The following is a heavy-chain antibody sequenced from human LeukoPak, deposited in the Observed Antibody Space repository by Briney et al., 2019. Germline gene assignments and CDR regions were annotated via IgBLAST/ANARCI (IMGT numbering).Heavy chain of an antibody. V-gene: IGHV1-18*01. Sequence: GASVKVSCKGSGYTFTSYGISWVRQAPGQGLEWMGWISAYNGNTNYAQKLQGRVTMTTDTSTSTAYMELRSLRSDDTAVYYCARYYPPFGAYYYYMDVWGKGTTVTVSS. CDR2: ISAYNGNT. CDR3: ARYYPPFGAYYYYMDV. CDR1: GYTFTSYG. D-gene: IGHD3-16*01. J-gene: IGHJ6*03.